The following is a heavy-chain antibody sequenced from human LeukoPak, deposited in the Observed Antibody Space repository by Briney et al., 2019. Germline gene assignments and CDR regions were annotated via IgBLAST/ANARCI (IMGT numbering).Heavy chain of an antibody. D-gene: IGHD6-19*01. J-gene: IGHJ4*02. CDR1: GFTFSTFG. CDR3: ARSGGRGWYPADY. V-gene: IGHV3-33*01. CDR2: IWYDGSNK. Sequence: GGSLRLSCAASGFTFSTFGMQWVRQAPGKGLVWVAVIWYDGSNKYYADSVKGRFTISRDNSKNTLYLQMDSLRAEDTAVYYCARSGGRGWYPADYWGQGTLVTVSS.